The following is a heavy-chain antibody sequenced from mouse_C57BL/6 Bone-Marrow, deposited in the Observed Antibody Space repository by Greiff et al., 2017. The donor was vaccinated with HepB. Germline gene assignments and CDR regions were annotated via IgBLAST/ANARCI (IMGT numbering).Heavy chain of an antibody. J-gene: IGHJ2*01. D-gene: IGHD4-1*01. CDR3: ARDNWDVGDY. CDR2: SRNKANDYTT. Sequence: EVQVVESGGGLVQSGRSLRLSCATSGFTFSDFYMEWVRQAPGKGLEWIAASRNKANDYTTEYSASVKGRFIVSRDTSQSILYLQMNALRAEDTAIYYCARDNWDVGDYWGQGTTLTVSS. CDR1: GFTFSDFY. V-gene: IGHV7-1*01.